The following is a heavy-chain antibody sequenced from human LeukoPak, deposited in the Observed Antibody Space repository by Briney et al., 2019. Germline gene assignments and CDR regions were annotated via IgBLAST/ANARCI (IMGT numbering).Heavy chain of an antibody. V-gene: IGHV1-18*01. J-gene: IGHJ5*02. D-gene: IGHD2-2*01. CDR1: GYTFTNYG. CDR2: ISAYSDNT. Sequence: ASVKVSCKASGYTFTNYGINWVRQAPGQGLEWMGWISAYSDNTNYAQKLQGRVTMTTDTSTSTAYIELRSLRSDDTAVYYCARGCSSATCYHGIGWFDPWGQGTLVTVSS. CDR3: ARGCSSATCYHGIGWFDP.